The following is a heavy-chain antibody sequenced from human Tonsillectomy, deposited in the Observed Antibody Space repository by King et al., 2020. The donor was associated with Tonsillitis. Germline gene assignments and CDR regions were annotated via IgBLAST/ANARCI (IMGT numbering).Heavy chain of an antibody. V-gene: IGHV3-30-3*01. CDR1: GFTFSSYA. CDR3: ARSRITVTNSTYGMDV. Sequence: VQLVESGGGVVQPGRSLRLSCATSGFTFSSYAMHWVRQAPGKGLEWVAVISYDGTNKYSADSVRGRFTISRDNSKNTLYLQMNSLRAEDTAVYYCARSRITVTNSTYGMDVGGQGTTVTVSS. CDR2: ISYDGTNK. J-gene: IGHJ6*02. D-gene: IGHD4-11*01.